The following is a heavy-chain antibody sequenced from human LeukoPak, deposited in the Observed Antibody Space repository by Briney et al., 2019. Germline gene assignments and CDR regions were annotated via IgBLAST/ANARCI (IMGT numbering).Heavy chain of an antibody. J-gene: IGHJ4*02. CDR2: IGGSGGSI. CDR1: GFAFSTYV. D-gene: IGHD4-23*01. V-gene: IGHV3-23*01. CDR3: AKTGYGGNWYYFDY. Sequence: GGSLRLSCAASGFAFSTYVMNWVRQAPGKGQEWVSTIGGSGGSIYYADSVKGRFTISRDNSKNTLYLQMDSLRVEDTAVYYCAKTGYGGNWYYFDYWGQGTLVTVSS.